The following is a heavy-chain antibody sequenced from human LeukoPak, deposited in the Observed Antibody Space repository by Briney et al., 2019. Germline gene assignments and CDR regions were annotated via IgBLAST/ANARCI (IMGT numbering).Heavy chain of an antibody. CDR3: ATKPREQQPTSKMSNYYYYYYMDV. V-gene: IGHV1-69*13. CDR1: GGTFSSYA. D-gene: IGHD6-13*01. CDR2: IIPIFGTA. J-gene: IGHJ6*03. Sequence: ASVKVSCKASGGTFSSYAISWVRQAPGQGLEWMGGIIPIFGTANYAQKFQGRVTITADESTSTAYMELSSLRSEDTAVYYCATKPREQQPTSKMSNYYYYYYMDVWGKGTTVTVSS.